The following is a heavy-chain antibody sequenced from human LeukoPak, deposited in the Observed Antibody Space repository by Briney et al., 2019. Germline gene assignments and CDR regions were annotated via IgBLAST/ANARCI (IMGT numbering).Heavy chain of an antibody. J-gene: IGHJ4*02. V-gene: IGHV1-2*02. Sequence: ASVKASCKASGYTFTGYYMHWVRQAPGQGLEWMGWINPNSGGTNYAQKFQGRVTMTRDTSISTAYMELSRLRSDDTAVYYCAREDIVATSFDYWGQGTLVTVSS. D-gene: IGHD5-12*01. CDR1: GYTFTGYY. CDR2: INPNSGGT. CDR3: AREDIVATSFDY.